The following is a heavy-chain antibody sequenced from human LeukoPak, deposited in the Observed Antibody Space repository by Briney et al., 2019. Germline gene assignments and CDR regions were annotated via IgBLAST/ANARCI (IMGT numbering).Heavy chain of an antibody. D-gene: IGHD2-2*01. CDR3: ARDRGIVVVPAAIYGMDV. V-gene: IGHV4-34*01. J-gene: IGHJ6*02. Sequence: SETLSLTCAVYGGSFSGYYWSWIRQPPGRGLEWIGEINHSGSTNYNPSLKSRVTISVDTSKNQFSLKLSSVTAADTAVYYCARDRGIVVVPAAIYGMDVWGQGTTVTVSS. CDR2: INHSGST. CDR1: GGSFSGYY.